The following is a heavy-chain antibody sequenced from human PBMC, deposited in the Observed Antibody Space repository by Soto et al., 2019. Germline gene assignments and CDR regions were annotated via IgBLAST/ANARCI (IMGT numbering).Heavy chain of an antibody. Sequence: QVQLVESGGGVVQPGRSLRLSCAASGFTFSSYGMHWVRQATGKGLEWVAVRWYDGSNKYYADSVKGRFTISRDNSKNTLYLQMNSLRAEDTAVYYCARTMVRGYRYYGMDVWGQGTTVTVSS. D-gene: IGHD3-10*01. CDR2: RWYDGSNK. V-gene: IGHV3-33*01. CDR1: GFTFSSYG. J-gene: IGHJ6*02. CDR3: ARTMVRGYRYYGMDV.